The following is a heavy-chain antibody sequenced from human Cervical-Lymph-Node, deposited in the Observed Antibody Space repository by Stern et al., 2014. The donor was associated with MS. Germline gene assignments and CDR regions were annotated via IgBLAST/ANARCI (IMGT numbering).Heavy chain of an antibody. Sequence: VQLVESGGGVVQPERSLRLSCAASGITFSAYAMHWVRQAPGKGLEWVSVISYDGNNRYYADSVKGRFTISRDNSKNTLFLRMNSLRPEDTAVYYCARQMTHGPCDLWGRGTLVTVSS. CDR3: ARQMTHGPCDL. D-gene: IGHD2-21*02. CDR2: ISYDGNNR. CDR1: GITFSAYA. V-gene: IGHV3-30-3*01. J-gene: IGHJ2*01.